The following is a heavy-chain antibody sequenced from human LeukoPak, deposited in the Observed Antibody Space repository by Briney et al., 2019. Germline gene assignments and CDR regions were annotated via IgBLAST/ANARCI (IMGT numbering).Heavy chain of an antibody. D-gene: IGHD6-13*01. V-gene: IGHV3-30*18. CDR2: ISYDGGNK. CDR1: GFTFSSYG. Sequence: GGSLRLSCAASGFTFSSYGMHWVRQAPGKGLEWVAVISYDGGNKYYADSVKGRFTISRDNSKNTLYLQMNSLRAEDTAVYYCAKDQAAAANYGMDVWGQGTTVTVSS. J-gene: IGHJ6*02. CDR3: AKDQAAAANYGMDV.